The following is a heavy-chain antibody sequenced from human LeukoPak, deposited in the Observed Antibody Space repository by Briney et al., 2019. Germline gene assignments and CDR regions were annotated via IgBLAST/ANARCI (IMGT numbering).Heavy chain of an antibody. D-gene: IGHD6-13*01. Sequence: PSETLSLTCTVSGYSISSGYYWGWIRQPPGKGLEWIGGIYHSGSTYYNPSLKSRVTISVGTSKNQFSLKLSSVTAADTAVYYCARDRSSSWSAIHWFDPWGQGTLVTVSS. CDR2: IYHSGST. J-gene: IGHJ5*02. CDR1: GYSISSGYY. CDR3: ARDRSSSWSAIHWFDP. V-gene: IGHV4-38-2*02.